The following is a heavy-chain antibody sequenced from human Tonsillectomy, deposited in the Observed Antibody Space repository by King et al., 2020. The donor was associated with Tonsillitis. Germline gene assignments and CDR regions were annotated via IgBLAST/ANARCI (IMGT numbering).Heavy chain of an antibody. D-gene: IGHD4-17*01. V-gene: IGHV4-59*01. Sequence: VQLQESGPGLVKPSETLSLTCTVSGGSISSYYWSWIRQPPGKELEWIGYNYYSGRTNYNPSLKSRVTISLDTSKNQFALKLSSVTAADTAVYYCARIHNSVTNAFDIWGQGTMVTVSS. J-gene: IGHJ3*02. CDR1: GGSISSYY. CDR3: ARIHNSVTNAFDI. CDR2: NYYSGRT.